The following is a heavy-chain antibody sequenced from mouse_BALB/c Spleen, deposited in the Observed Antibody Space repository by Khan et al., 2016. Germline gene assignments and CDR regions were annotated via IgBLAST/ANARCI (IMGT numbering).Heavy chain of an antibody. CDR3: ARMAGSEAWFAY. J-gene: IGHJ3*01. CDR2: INPNNGGT. CDR1: GYTFTDYN. Sequence: VRLQQSGPELVKPGASVKIPCKASGYTFTDYNMDWVKQSHGKSLEWIGDINPNNGGTIYNQKFKGKATLTVDKSSSTAYMELRSLTSEDTAVYYWARMAGSEAWFAYWGQGTLVTVSA. V-gene: IGHV1-18*01. D-gene: IGHD2-3*01.